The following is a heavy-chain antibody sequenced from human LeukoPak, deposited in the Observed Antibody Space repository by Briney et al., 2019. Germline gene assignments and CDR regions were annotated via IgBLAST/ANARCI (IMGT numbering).Heavy chain of an antibody. CDR2: INHSGST. J-gene: IGHJ4*02. V-gene: IGHV4-34*01. CDR1: GESFSGYY. CDR3: ARGGRITIFGVVIRPYYFDY. Sequence: SETLSLTCAVYGESFSGYYWSWIRQPPGKGLEWIGEINHSGSTNYNPSLKSRVTISVDTSKNQFSLKLSSVTAADTAVYYCARGGRITIFGVVIRPYYFDYWGQGTLVTVSS. D-gene: IGHD3-3*01.